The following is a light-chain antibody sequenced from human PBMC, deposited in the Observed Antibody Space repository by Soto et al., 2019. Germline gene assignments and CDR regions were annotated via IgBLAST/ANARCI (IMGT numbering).Light chain of an antibody. CDR3: QQYYSYPLT. J-gene: IGKJ4*01. CDR2: AAS. Sequence: IQMTQSPSTLSASTGDRFTITGLSSQGSSSYLAWYQQKPGKAPKLLIYAASTLQSGVPSRFSGSGSGTDFTLTISCLQSEDFATYYCQQYYSYPLTFGGGTMVDVK. CDR1: QGSSSY. V-gene: IGKV1-8*01.